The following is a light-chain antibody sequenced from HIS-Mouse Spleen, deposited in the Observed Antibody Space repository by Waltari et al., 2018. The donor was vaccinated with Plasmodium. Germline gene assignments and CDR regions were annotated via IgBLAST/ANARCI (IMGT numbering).Light chain of an antibody. J-gene: IGLJ3*02. CDR2: RKN. V-gene: IGLV1-47*01. CDR1: SSNIGSNY. Sequence: SVMTQPPSASGPPGQRVTISCSGSSSNIGSNYVSWYQQLPGTAPKLILYRKNQRPSGVPYRVAGSKSGTSVSQGISGLRSEDEADYYFATWDAGLSGWVFGGGTNRTVL. CDR3: ATWDAGLSGWV.